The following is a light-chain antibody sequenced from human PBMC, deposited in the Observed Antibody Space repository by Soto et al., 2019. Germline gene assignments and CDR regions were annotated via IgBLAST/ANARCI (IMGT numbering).Light chain of an antibody. CDR2: DAS. CDR3: HHRTT. CDR1: QSVSSY. Sequence: EIVMTQSPATLSVSPGERATLSCRASQSVSSYLAWYQQKPGQAPRLLIYDASNRATGIPARFSGSGSGTDFTLTISSLEPEDFAVYFCHHRTTFGQGTKVEIK. V-gene: IGKV3-11*01. J-gene: IGKJ1*01.